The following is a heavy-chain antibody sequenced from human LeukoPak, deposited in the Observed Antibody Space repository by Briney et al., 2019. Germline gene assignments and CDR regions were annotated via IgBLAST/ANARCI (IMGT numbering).Heavy chain of an antibody. CDR3: ARGQRSGYDDLDY. CDR2: INPNSGGT. V-gene: IGHV1-2*02. D-gene: IGHD5-12*01. Sequence: ASVKVSCKASGYTFTGYYMHWVRQAPGQGLEWMGWINPNSGGTNYAQKFQGRVTMTRDTSISTAYMELSSLRSEDTAVYYCARGQRSGYDDLDYWGQGTLVTVSS. CDR1: GYTFTGYY. J-gene: IGHJ4*02.